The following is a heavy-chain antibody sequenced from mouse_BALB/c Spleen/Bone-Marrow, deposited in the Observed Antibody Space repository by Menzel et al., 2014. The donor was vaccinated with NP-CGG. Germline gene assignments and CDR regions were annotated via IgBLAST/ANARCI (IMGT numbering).Heavy chain of an antibody. CDR2: IHYSGST. CDR1: GYSITSGYS. J-gene: IGHJ3*01. V-gene: IGHV3-1*02. Sequence: DVKLQESGPDLVKPSQSLSLTCTVTGYSITSGYSWHWIRQFPENKLEWMGYIHYSGSTNYNPSLKSRISITRDTSKNQFFLQLNSVTTEDTATYYCARRNYGSSFAWFAYWGQGTLVTVSA. D-gene: IGHD1-1*01. CDR3: ARRNYGSSFAWFAY.